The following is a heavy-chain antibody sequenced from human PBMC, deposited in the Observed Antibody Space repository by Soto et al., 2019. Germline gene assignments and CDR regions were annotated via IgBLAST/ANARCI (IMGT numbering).Heavy chain of an antibody. Sequence: HPGGSLRLSCAASGFTFSSYWMSWVRQAPGKGLEWVANIKQDGSEKYYVDSVKGRFTISRDNAKNSLYLQMNSLRAEDTAVYYCARMGNYGDYAVAFDIWGQGTMVTVSS. V-gene: IGHV3-7*01. CDR2: IKQDGSEK. CDR1: GFTFSSYW. J-gene: IGHJ3*02. D-gene: IGHD4-17*01. CDR3: ARMGNYGDYAVAFDI.